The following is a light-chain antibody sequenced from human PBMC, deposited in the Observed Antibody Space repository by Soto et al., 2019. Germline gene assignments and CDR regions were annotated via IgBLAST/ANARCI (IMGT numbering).Light chain of an antibody. CDR3: SSYAGSSNV. Sequence: QSALTQPASVSGSPGQWITISCTGTSSDVGAYNYVSWYQQHPGKAPKLMIYEVNKRPSGVPDRFSGSKSGNTASLTVSGLQAEDEADYYCSSYAGSSNVFGTGTKVTVL. CDR2: EVN. J-gene: IGLJ1*01. CDR1: SSDVGAYNY. V-gene: IGLV2-8*01.